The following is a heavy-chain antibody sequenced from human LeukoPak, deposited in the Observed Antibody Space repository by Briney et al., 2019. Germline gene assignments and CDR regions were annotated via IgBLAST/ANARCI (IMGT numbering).Heavy chain of an antibody. V-gene: IGHV4-34*01. J-gene: IGHJ4*02. Sequence: SETLSLTCAVYGGSFSGYYWSWIRQPPGKGLEWIGEINHSGSTNYNPSLKSRVTISVDTSKNQFSLKLSSVTAADAAVYYCARGRNHDSSGYYRAYYFDYWGQGTLVTVSP. D-gene: IGHD3-22*01. CDR2: INHSGST. CDR3: ARGRNHDSSGYYRAYYFDY. CDR1: GGSFSGYY.